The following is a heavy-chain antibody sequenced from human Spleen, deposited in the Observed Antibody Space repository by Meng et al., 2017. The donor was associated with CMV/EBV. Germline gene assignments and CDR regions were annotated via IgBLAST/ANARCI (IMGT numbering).Heavy chain of an antibody. CDR1: GGTLSSYA. J-gene: IGHJ4*02. D-gene: IGHD3/OR15-3a*01. CDR3: ARGGPFDY. V-gene: IGHV1-69*05. Sequence: KDSCKASGGTLSSYAVSWVRQAPGQGLEWMGGIIPIFDTANYAQNFQGRVTITTDESTTTAYMELSSLRSEDTAVYYCARGGPFDYWGQGTLVTVSS. CDR2: IIPIFDTA.